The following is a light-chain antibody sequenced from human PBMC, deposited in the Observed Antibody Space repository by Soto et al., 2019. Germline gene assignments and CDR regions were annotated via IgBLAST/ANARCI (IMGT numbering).Light chain of an antibody. Sequence: EIVLTQSPGTLSLSPGERATLSCRASQSVSSSYLAWYQQKPGQAPRRLIYGASIMATGIPARFSGSGSGTDFTLTISRLEPEDFSVYYCQQDGSSPPEYTFGQGTKVEIK. CDR3: QQDGSSPPEYT. V-gene: IGKV3-20*01. J-gene: IGKJ2*01. CDR2: GAS. CDR1: QSVSSSY.